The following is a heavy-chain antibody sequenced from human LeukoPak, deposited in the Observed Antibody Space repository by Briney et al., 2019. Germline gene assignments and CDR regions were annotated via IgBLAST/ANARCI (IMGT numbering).Heavy chain of an antibody. CDR3: VVSVAATQGY. CDR1: GGSFSGYY. J-gene: IGHJ4*02. V-gene: IGHV4-34*01. CDR2: INHSGST. Sequence: PSETLSLTCAVYGGSFSGYYWSWIRQPPGKGLEWIGEINHSGSTNYNPSLKSRVTIPVDTSKNQFSLKLSSVTAADTAVYYCVVSVAATQGYWGQGTLVTVSS. D-gene: IGHD2-15*01.